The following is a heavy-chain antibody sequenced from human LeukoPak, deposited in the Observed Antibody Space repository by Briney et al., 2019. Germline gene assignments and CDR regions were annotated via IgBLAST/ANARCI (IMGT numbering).Heavy chain of an antibody. V-gene: IGHV3-9*01. J-gene: IGHJ6*02. D-gene: IGHD6-13*01. CDR1: GFTFDDYA. CDR2: ISWNSGSI. Sequence: GRSLRLSCAASGFTFDDYAMHWVRQAPGKGLEWVSGISWNSGSIGYADSVKGRFTISRDNAKNSLYLQMNSLRAEDTALYYCAKDIVAAGPRNYYYYGMDAWGQGTTVTVSS. CDR3: AKDIVAAGPRNYYYYGMDA.